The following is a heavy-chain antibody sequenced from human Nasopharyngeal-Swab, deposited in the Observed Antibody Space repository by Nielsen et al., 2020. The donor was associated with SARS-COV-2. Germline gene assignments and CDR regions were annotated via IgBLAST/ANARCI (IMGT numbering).Heavy chain of an antibody. J-gene: IGHJ3*02. CDR1: GFTVSSNY. CDR3: ATRAVADDAFDI. CDR2: IYSGGST. Sequence: GGSLRLSCAASGFTVSSNYMSWVRQAPGKGLEWVSVIYSGGSTYYADSVKGRFTISRDNSKNTLYLQMNSLRAEDTAVYYCATRAVADDAFDIWGQGTMGTVSS. D-gene: IGHD6-19*01. V-gene: IGHV3-53*01.